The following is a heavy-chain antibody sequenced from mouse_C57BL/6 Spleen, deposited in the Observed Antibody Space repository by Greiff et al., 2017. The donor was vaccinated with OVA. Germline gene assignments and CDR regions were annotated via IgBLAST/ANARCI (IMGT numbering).Heavy chain of an antibody. D-gene: IGHD3-2*02. V-gene: IGHV5-16*01. CDR3: ARDRRDSSGYYFDY. CDR1: GFTFSDYY. Sequence: EVKLMESEGGLVQPGSSMKLSCTASGFTFSDYYMAWVRQVPEKGLEWVANINYDGSSTYYLDSLKSRFIISRDNAKNILYLQMSSLKSEDTATYYCARDRRDSSGYYFDYWGQGTTLTVSS. J-gene: IGHJ2*01. CDR2: INYDGSST.